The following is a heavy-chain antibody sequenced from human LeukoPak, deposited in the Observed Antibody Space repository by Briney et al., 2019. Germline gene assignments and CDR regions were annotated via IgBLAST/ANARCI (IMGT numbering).Heavy chain of an antibody. CDR1: GFTFSSYG. V-gene: IGHV3-30*18. Sequence: GGSLRLSCAASGFTFSSYGTHWVRQAPGKGLEWVAVISYDGSNKYYADSVKGRFTISRDNSKNTLYLQMNSLRAEDTAVYYCAKDLGYCSGGSCYRFDYWGQGTLVTVSS. CDR3: AKDLGYCSGGSCYRFDY. J-gene: IGHJ4*02. D-gene: IGHD2-15*01. CDR2: ISYDGSNK.